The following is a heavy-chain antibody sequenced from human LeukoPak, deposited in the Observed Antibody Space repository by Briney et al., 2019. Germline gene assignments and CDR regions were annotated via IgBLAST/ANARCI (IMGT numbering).Heavy chain of an antibody. CDR1: GDTFIGLTGHY. CDR2: INPKSGGT. V-gene: IGHV1-2*02. CDR3: ARDLGYYDILTGLNYYYMDV. J-gene: IGHJ6*03. D-gene: IGHD3-9*01. Sequence: GASVKVSCKASGDTFIGLTGHYIHWVRPAPGQGLEWMGWINPKSGGTKHAQKFQGRVTMTRDTSISTAYMELSRLRSDDTAVYYCARDLGYYDILTGLNYYYMDVWGKGTTVTISS.